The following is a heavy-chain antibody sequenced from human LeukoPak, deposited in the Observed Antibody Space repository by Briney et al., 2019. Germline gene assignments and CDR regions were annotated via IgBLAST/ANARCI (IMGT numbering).Heavy chain of an antibody. V-gene: IGHV1-46*01. Sequence: ASVKVSCKASGYTFTSYYMHWVRQDPGQGLEWMGIINPSGGSTSYAQKFQGRVTMTRDMSTSTVYMELSSLRSEDTAVYYCARDVVVAGHFDYWGQGTLVTVSS. CDR1: GYTFTSYY. CDR3: ARDVVVAGHFDY. J-gene: IGHJ4*02. D-gene: IGHD2-15*01. CDR2: INPSGGST.